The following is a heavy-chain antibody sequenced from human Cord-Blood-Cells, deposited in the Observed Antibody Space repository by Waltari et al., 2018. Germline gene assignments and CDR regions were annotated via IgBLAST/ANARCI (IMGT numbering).Heavy chain of an antibody. CDR3: ATDLDSSGWYWDY. D-gene: IGHD6-19*01. Sequence: QVQLVQSGAEVKKPGDSVKVSCKVSGYTLTDLSMHRVRQDPGKGLEWMGGFDPEDGETIYAQKFQGRVTMTEDTSTDTAYMELSSLRSEDTAVYYCATDLDSSGWYWDYWGQGTLVTVSS. J-gene: IGHJ4*02. CDR1: GYTLTDLS. V-gene: IGHV1-24*01. CDR2: FDPEDGET.